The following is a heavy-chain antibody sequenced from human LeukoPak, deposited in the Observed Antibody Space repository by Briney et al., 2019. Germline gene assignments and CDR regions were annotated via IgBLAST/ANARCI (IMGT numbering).Heavy chain of an antibody. Sequence: ASVKVSCKASGYTFTSYDINWVRQATGQGLEWMGWMNPNSGNTGYAQKFQGRVTMTRNTSISTAYMELSSLRSEDTAVYYCARTEKITGTHDYWGQGTLDTVSS. CDR2: MNPNSGNT. CDR3: ARTEKITGTHDY. D-gene: IGHD1-20*01. V-gene: IGHV1-8*01. J-gene: IGHJ4*02. CDR1: GYTFTSYD.